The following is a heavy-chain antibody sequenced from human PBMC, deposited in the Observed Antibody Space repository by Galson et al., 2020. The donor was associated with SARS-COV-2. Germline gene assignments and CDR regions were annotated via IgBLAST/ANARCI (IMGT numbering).Heavy chain of an antibody. CDR3: AYLHYYGSGSLTYYYYGMDV. J-gene: IGHJ6*02. V-gene: IGHV1-69*13. CDR2: IIPIFGTA. Sequence: SVKVSCKASGGTFSSYAISWVRQAPGQGLEWMGGIIPIFGTANYAQKFQGRVTITADESTSTAYMELSSLRSEDTAVYYCAYLHYYGSGSLTYYYYGMDVWGQGTTVTVSS. D-gene: IGHD3-10*01. CDR1: GGTFSSYA.